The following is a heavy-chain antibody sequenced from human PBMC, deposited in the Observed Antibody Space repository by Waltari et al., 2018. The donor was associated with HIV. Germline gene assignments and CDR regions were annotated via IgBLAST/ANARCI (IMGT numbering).Heavy chain of an antibody. V-gene: IGHV4-34*01. J-gene: IGHJ5*02. CDR2: INHSGST. Sequence: QVQLQQWGAGLLKPSETLSLTCAVYGGSFSGYYWSWIRQPPVKGLEWIGEINHSGSTNYNPSLKSRVTISVDTSKNQFSLKLSSVTAADTAVYYCARGVTRGVLYGFDPWGQGTLVTVSS. CDR1: GGSFSGYY. D-gene: IGHD3-10*01. CDR3: ARGVTRGVLYGFDP.